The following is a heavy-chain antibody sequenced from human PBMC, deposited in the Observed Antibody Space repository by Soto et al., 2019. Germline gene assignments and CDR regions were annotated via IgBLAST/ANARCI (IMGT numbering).Heavy chain of an antibody. V-gene: IGHV4-59*08. Sequence: TLSLTCTVTRGSIGSYYWRWIRQPPXKGLEWIGYIYYRGNTDYNPSLKSRVTISLDTPKNQFSLKLRSVTAADTAVYYCARYPGYYYFVADQDTHSFDYWR. J-gene: IGHJ4*01. CDR1: RGSIGSYY. CDR3: ARYPGYYYFVADQDTHSFDY. D-gene: IGHD3-3*01. CDR2: IYYRGNT.